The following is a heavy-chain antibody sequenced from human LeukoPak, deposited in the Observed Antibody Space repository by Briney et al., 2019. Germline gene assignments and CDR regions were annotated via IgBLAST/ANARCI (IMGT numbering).Heavy chain of an antibody. D-gene: IGHD5-12*01. V-gene: IGHV4-38-2*01. CDR1: GYSISSCYY. J-gene: IGHJ4*02. CDR3: VRVASSGYEIDY. CDR2: AYHSGST. Sequence: PSETLSLTCAVSGYSISSCYYWGWIRPPPGKGLEWIGSAYHSGSTYYNPSLKSRVTISVDTSKNQFSLKLSSVTAADTAVYYCVRVASSGYEIDYWGQGTLVTVSS.